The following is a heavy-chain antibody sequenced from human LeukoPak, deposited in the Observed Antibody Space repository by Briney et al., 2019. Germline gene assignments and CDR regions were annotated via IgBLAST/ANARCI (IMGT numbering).Heavy chain of an antibody. CDR2: INHSGST. Sequence: SETLSLTCAVYGGSFSGYYWSWIRQPPGKGLEWIGEINHSGSTNYNPSLKSRVTISVDTSKNQFSLKLSSVTAADTAVYYCASLTYSSTLSFDYWGQGTLVTVSS. D-gene: IGHD6-13*01. CDR3: ASLTYSSTLSFDY. J-gene: IGHJ4*02. CDR1: GGSFSGYY. V-gene: IGHV4-34*01.